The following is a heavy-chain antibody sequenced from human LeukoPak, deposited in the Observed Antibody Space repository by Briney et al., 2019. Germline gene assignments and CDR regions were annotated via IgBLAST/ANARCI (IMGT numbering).Heavy chain of an antibody. Sequence: SGGSLRLSCAASGFTFSSYGMHWVRQAPGKGLEWVAFIRYDGSNKYYADSVKGRFTISRDNSKNTLYLQTNSLRAEDTAVYYCAKKSRGYYYYMDVWGKGTTVTVSS. CDR1: GFTFSSYG. V-gene: IGHV3-30*02. CDR2: IRYDGSNK. CDR3: AKKSRGYYYYMDV. D-gene: IGHD5-24*01. J-gene: IGHJ6*03.